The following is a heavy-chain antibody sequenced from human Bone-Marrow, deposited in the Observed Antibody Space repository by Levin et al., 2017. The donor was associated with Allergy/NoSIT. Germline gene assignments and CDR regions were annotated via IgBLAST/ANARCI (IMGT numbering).Heavy chain of an antibody. CDR2: ISGSGDST. Sequence: ASVKVSCAASGFTFSSYALSWVRQAPGKGLEWVSAISGSGDSTYYADSVKGRFTISRDNSKNTLYLQMNSLRAEDTAVYYCAKRANTGTIFGVVIYFDYWGQGTLVTVSS. CDR1: GFTFSSYA. V-gene: IGHV3-23*01. J-gene: IGHJ4*02. D-gene: IGHD3-3*01. CDR3: AKRANTGTIFGVVIYFDY.